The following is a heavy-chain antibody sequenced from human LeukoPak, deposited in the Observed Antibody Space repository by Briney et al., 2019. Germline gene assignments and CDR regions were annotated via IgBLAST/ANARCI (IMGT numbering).Heavy chain of an antibody. V-gene: IGHV1-2*02. CDR3: ASGYTSVPG. D-gene: IGHD3-16*02. J-gene: IGHJ4*02. CDR1: GYPFTAYY. Sequence: ASVKVSCKASGYPFTAYYIHWVRQAPGQGLEWMGWIYPNNGGTNYAQKFQGRVTMTRDTSISTAYMELSGLRSDDTAVYYCASGYTSVPGWGQGTLVTASS. CDR2: IYPNNGGT.